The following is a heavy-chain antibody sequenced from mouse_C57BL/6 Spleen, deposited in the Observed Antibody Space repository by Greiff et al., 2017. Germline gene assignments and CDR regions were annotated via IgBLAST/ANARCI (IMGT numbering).Heavy chain of an antibody. V-gene: IGHV1-15*01. CDR2: IDPETGGT. Sequence: QVQLKQSGAELVRPGASVTLSCKASGYTFTDYEMHWVKQTPVHGLEWIGAIDPETGGTAYNQKFKGKAILTADKSSSTAYMELRSLTSEDSAVYYCTRDLFDYWGQSTTLTVSS. CDR1: GYTFTDYE. CDR3: TRDLFDY. J-gene: IGHJ2*01.